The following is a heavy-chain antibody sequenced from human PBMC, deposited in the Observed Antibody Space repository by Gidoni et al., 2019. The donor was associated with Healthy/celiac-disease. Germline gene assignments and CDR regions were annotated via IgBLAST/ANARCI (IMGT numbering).Heavy chain of an antibody. J-gene: IGHJ4*02. D-gene: IGHD2-15*01. Sequence: NPSLKSRVTISVDTSKNQFSLKLSSVTAADTAVYYCARDPYCSGGSCYRANYFDYWGQGTLVTVSS. V-gene: IGHV4-39*07. CDR3: ARDPYCSGGSCYRANYFDY.